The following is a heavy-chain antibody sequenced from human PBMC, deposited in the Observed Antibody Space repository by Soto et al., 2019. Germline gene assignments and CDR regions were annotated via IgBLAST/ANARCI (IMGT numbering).Heavy chain of an antibody. V-gene: IGHV4-39*07. CDR1: GGSISSSSYY. J-gene: IGHJ4*02. Sequence: ETLSLTCTVSGGSISSSSYYWGWIRQPPGKGLEWIGSIYYSGSTYYNPSLKSRVTISVDTSKNQFSLKLSSVTAADTAVYYCARALLKSLDYWGQGTLVTVSS. D-gene: IGHD3-9*01. CDR3: ARALLKSLDY. CDR2: IYYSGST.